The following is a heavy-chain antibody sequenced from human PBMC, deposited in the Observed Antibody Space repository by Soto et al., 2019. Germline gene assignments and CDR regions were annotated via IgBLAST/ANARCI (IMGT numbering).Heavy chain of an antibody. CDR3: ARPLGYCSGGSCYSERVWFDP. D-gene: IGHD2-15*01. J-gene: IGHJ5*02. CDR2: IYPGASDT. Sequence: GEPLKISCKDSGYSFTSYCIGWVREMPGKGLEWMGIIYPGASDTRYSPSFHGQVTISADKSISTAYLQWSSLKASDTAMYYCARPLGYCSGGSCYSERVWFDPWGQGTLVTVSS. V-gene: IGHV5-51*01. CDR1: GYSFTSYC.